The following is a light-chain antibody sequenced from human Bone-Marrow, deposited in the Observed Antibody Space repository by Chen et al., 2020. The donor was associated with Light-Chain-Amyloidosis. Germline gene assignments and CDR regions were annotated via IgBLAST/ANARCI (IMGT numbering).Light chain of an antibody. Sequence: SYVLTQPSSVSVAPGQTATIACGGNNIGSTSVHWYQQTPGQAPLLVVYDDSDRPSGIPERLSGSNSGTTATLTISRGEAGDEADYYCQVWDRSGDRPVFGGGTRLTVL. CDR2: DDS. J-gene: IGLJ3*02. CDR3: QVWDRSGDRPV. V-gene: IGLV3-21*02. CDR1: NIGSTS.